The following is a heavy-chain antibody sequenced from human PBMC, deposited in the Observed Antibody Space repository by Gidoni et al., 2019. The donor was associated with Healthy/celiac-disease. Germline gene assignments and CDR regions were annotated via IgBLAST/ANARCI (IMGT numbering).Heavy chain of an antibody. CDR1: GDSISSSSYY. J-gene: IGHJ6*02. CDR2: IYYSGST. Sequence: QLQLQESGPGLVKPSETLSLTCTVSGDSISSSSYYWGWIRQPPGKGLEWIGSIYYSGSTYYNPSLKSRVTISVDTSKNQFSLKLSSVTAADTAVYYCARHRGITIFGVVKYGMDVWGQGTTVTVSS. V-gene: IGHV4-39*01. D-gene: IGHD3-3*01. CDR3: ARHRGITIFGVVKYGMDV.